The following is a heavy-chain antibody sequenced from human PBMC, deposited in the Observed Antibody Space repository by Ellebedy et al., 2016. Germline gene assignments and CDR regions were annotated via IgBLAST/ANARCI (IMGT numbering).Heavy chain of an antibody. CDR2: ISYDGSNK. CDR1: GFTFSSYA. Sequence: GESLKISCAASGFTFSSYAMHWVRQAPDKGLEWVAVISYDGSNKYYADSVKGRFTISRDNSKNTLYLQMNSLRAEDTAVYYCARDFSTVVVTAPLHWGQGTLVTVSS. J-gene: IGHJ4*02. CDR3: ARDFSTVVVTAPLH. D-gene: IGHD2-21*02. V-gene: IGHV3-30-3*01.